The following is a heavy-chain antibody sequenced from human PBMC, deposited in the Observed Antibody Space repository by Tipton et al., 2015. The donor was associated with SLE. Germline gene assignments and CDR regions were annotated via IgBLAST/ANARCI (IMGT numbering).Heavy chain of an antibody. CDR1: GGSIRTDY. D-gene: IGHD1-26*01. CDR2: LYYTGTS. J-gene: IGHJ2*01. V-gene: IGHV4-59*01. CDR3: ARARVNTVGSGSLYFDL. Sequence: TLSLTCTVSGGSIRTDYWSWIRQSPGRGLEWIGYLYYTGTSHYNPSFQGRVTTSADTSNNQFSLTLNSVTAADTAVYYCARARVNTVGSGSLYFDLWGRGTLVTVSS.